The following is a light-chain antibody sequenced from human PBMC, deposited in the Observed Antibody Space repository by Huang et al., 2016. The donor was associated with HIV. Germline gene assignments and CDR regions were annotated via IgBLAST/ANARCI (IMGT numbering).Light chain of an antibody. CDR2: KAS. V-gene: IGKV1-5*03. CDR3: QQYDSYPLT. J-gene: IGKJ4*01. CDR1: QSVTTW. Sequence: DIQMTQSPSTLSAPVGDKVTITCRASQSVTTWLAWYQQKQGKAPKLLIYKASNLHSGVPSRFSGSGSGTDFTLTISGLQPDDFATYYCQQYDSYPLTFGGGTKVEIK.